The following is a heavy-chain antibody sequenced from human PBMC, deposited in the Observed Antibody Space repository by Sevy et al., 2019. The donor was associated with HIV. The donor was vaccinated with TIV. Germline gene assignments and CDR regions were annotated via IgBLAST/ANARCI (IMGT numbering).Heavy chain of an antibody. Sequence: GGSLRLSCAASGFNFDDYAMHWVRQAPGKGPEWVSGISWNSGPRGYADSVQGRFTISRDNAKKSLYLQMNSLRPEDTALYYCVKDMYMTGTYDPNNAFDIWGQGTMVTVSS. J-gene: IGHJ3*02. CDR2: ISWNSGPR. CDR1: GFNFDDYA. D-gene: IGHD3-9*01. CDR3: VKDMYMTGTYDPNNAFDI. V-gene: IGHV3-9*01.